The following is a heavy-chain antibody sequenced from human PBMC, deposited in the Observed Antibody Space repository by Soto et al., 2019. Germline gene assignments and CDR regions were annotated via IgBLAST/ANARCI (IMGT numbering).Heavy chain of an antibody. D-gene: IGHD3-10*01. J-gene: IGHJ5*02. CDR1: GYNFNIYG. CDR2: ISAYDGKT. CDR3: ARYPHEYWTSYSFDP. Sequence: KVSCKASGYNFNIYGINWVRQAPGQGLELMGWISAYDGKTTYAEKFQGRVTMTTDASTSTAYMELRSLRSDDTAVYYCARYPHEYWTSYSFDPRGQGNLVRVYS. V-gene: IGHV1-18*01.